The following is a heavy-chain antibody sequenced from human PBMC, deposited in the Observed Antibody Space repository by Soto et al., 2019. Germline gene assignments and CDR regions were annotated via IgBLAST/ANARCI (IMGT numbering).Heavy chain of an antibody. Sequence: EVQLLKSGGGLVQPGGSLRLSCAASGFTFSNFAMSWVRQAPGKGLEWVSTISGGGDRPYYADSVRGRFTISRDNSKDTLYVQMNRLRAEDTAVYYCAKAPLWYGTGSGYFDDWGQGILVTVSS. D-gene: IGHD3-10*01. CDR1: GFTFSNFA. CDR3: AKAPLWYGTGSGYFDD. V-gene: IGHV3-23*01. CDR2: ISGGGDRP. J-gene: IGHJ4*02.